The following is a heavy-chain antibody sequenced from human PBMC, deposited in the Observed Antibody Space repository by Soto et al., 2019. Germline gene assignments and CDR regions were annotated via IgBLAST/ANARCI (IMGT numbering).Heavy chain of an antibody. CDR1: GGSISSGGYY. CDR2: IYYSGST. V-gene: IGHV4-31*03. CDR3: ARANGSGYYYYFDY. Sequence: SETLSLTCTVSGGSISSGGYYWSWIRQHPGKGLEWIGYIYYSGSTYYNPSLKSRVTISVDTSKNQFSLKLSSVTAADTAVYYCARANGSGYYYYFDYWGQGTLVTVSS. J-gene: IGHJ4*02. D-gene: IGHD3-22*01.